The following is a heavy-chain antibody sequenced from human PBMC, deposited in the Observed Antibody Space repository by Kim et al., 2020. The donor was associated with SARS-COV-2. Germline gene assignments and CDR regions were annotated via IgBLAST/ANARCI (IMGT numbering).Heavy chain of an antibody. CDR2: ISAYNGNT. J-gene: IGHJ5*02. CDR1: GYTFTSYG. Sequence: ASVKVSCKASGYTFTSYGISWVRQAPGQGLEWMGWISAYNGNTNYAQKLQGRVTMTTDTSTSTAYMELRSLRSDDTAVYYCAREGGMRAAAGSRGFDPWGQGTLVTVSS. V-gene: IGHV1-18*04. D-gene: IGHD6-13*01. CDR3: AREGGMRAAAGSRGFDP.